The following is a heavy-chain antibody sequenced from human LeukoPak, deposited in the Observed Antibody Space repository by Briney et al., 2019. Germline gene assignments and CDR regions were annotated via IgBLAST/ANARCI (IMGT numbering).Heavy chain of an antibody. D-gene: IGHD2-8*01. CDR3: VKDKWIDH. CDR1: GFTFSSYT. V-gene: IGHV3-64D*09. Sequence: GGSLRLSCAVSGFTFSSYTMHWVRQAPGKGLEYVSSININGGRTYYADSVKGRFTISRDNSKNMLYLQMSSLRTEDTAVYYCVKDKWIDHWGQGTLVTVSS. CDR2: ININGGRT. J-gene: IGHJ4*02.